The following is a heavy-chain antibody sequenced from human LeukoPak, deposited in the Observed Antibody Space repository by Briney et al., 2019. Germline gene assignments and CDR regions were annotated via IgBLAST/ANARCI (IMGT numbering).Heavy chain of an antibody. CDR1: GGSISSSIYY. V-gene: IGHV4-39*01. CDR2: IHHSGTT. Sequence: SETLSPTCTLSGGSISSSIYYWGSIRQPPGKGLEWIGSIHHSGTTYYNPSLKSRVTISVDTSKNQFSLKLSSVTAADTAVYYCATYRLGAATFDYWGQGTLVTVSS. D-gene: IGHD6-13*01. CDR3: ATYRLGAATFDY. J-gene: IGHJ4*02.